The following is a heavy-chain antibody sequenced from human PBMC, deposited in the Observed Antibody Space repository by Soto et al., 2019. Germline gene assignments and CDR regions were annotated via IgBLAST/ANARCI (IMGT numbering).Heavy chain of an antibody. CDR3: ARDRSRAGYFDY. D-gene: IGHD6-13*01. CDR2: IYYSGST. V-gene: IGHV4-31*03. CDR1: GGSFDSGGYY. Sequence: PWETLSLTCTLSGGSFDSGGYYWSWIRQHPGKGLEWIGYIYYSGSTYYNPSLKSRVTISLDTSKNQFSLKLSSVTAADTAVYYCARDRSRAGYFDYWGQGALVTVSS. J-gene: IGHJ4*02.